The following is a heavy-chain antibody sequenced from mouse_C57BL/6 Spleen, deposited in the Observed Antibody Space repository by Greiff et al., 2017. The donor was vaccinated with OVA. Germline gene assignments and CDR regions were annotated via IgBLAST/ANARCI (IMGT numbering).Heavy chain of an antibody. CDR2: IRSKSSNYAT. D-gene: IGHD2-1*01. CDR1: GFTFNTSA. Sequence: EVQLVESGGGLVQPKGSLKLSCAASGFTFNTSAMHWVRQAPGKGLEWVARIRSKSSNYATYYADSVKDRFTISKDDSQSMLYLQINNLKTEDTAMYYCVREDSTMSYFDYWGQGTTLTVSS. J-gene: IGHJ2*01. V-gene: IGHV10-3*01. CDR3: VREDSTMSYFDY.